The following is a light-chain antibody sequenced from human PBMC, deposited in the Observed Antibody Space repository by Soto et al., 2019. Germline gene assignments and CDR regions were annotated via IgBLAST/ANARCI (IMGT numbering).Light chain of an antibody. CDR2: GTS. V-gene: IGKV3-15*01. CDR3: QQYNKWPALT. Sequence: EIVLTQSPGTLSLSPGERATLSCRASQSVSSSYLAWYQQKPGQAPRLLIYGTSTRATGIPARFSGSGSGTEFTLTISSLQSGDFAVYYCQQYNKWPALTFGGGTKLDIK. CDR1: QSVSSSY. J-gene: IGKJ4*01.